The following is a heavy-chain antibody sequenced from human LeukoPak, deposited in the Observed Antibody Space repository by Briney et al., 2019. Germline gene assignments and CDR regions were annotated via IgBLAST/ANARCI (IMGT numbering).Heavy chain of an antibody. D-gene: IGHD3-10*01. CDR1: GYTFTGYY. Sequence: ASVKVSCKASGYTFTGYYMHWVRQAPGQGLEWVGLVNPNNGDTEYAQKFQGRVTMTRDTSVSTAYMELSRLRSDDTAVYYCARDSRVTNGDYWGQGTLVIVSS. CDR2: VNPNNGDT. CDR3: ARDSRVTNGDY. J-gene: IGHJ4*02. V-gene: IGHV1-2*02.